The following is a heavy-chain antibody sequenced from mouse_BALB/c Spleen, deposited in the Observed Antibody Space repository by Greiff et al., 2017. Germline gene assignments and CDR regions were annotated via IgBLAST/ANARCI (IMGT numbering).Heavy chain of an antibody. CDR3: ARSGYTFDFDY. D-gene: IGHD5-1-1*01. Sequence: EVQLQQSGPELVKPGASVKISCKASGYSFTGYYMHWVKQSHVKSLEWIGRINPYNGATSYNQNFKDKASLTVDKSSSTAYMELHSLTSEDSAVYYCARSGYTFDFDYWGQGTTLTVSS. CDR1: GYSFTGYY. V-gene: IGHV1-26*01. CDR2: INPYNGAT. J-gene: IGHJ2*01.